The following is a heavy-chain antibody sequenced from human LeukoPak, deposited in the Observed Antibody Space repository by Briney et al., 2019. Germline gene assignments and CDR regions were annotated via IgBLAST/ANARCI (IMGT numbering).Heavy chain of an antibody. D-gene: IGHD4-11*01. CDR1: GYTFTSYG. Sequence: ASVKVSCKASGYTFTSYGISWVRQAPGQGLEWMGWISAYNGNTNYAQKLQGRVTMTTDTSTSTAYMELRSLRSDDTAVYYCARDPFTVTTSPYFDYWGQGTLVTVSS. V-gene: IGHV1-18*01. CDR3: ARDPFTVTTSPYFDY. CDR2: ISAYNGNT. J-gene: IGHJ4*02.